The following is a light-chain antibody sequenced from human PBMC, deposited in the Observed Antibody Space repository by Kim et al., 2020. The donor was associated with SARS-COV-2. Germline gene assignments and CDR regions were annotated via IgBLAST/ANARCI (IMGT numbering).Light chain of an antibody. Sequence: TVTISCPRSSGSCANNYVHWYQQRPGSAPTILIYEDNQRPSGVPDRFSGSIDSSPNSASLTISGLKTEDEADYYCQSYDTGNPYVFGGGTQLTVL. J-gene: IGLJ3*02. CDR1: SGSCANNY. CDR2: EDN. V-gene: IGLV6-57*03. CDR3: QSYDTGNPYV.